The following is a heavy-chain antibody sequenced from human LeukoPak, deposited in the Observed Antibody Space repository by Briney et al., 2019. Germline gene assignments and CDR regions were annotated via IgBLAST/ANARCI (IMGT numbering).Heavy chain of an antibody. V-gene: IGHV4-34*01. CDR3: ARVNTAMAEFDY. Sequence: SETLSLTCTVSGGSISSYYWSWIRQPPGKGLEWIGEINHSGSTNYNPSLKSRVTISVDTSKNQFSLKLSSVTAADTAVYYCARVNTAMAEFDYWGQGTLVTVSS. CDR2: INHSGST. D-gene: IGHD5-18*01. CDR1: GGSISSYY. J-gene: IGHJ4*02.